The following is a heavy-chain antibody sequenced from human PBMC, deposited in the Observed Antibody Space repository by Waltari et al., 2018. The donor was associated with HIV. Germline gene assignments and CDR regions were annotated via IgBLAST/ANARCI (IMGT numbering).Heavy chain of an antibody. D-gene: IGHD4-17*01. Sequence: EVQLLEPGGGLVQPGGSLRLSCAGPGFTLSSSAMTWVRQAPGKGLEWVSAIFGDGGSTFYADSVKGRFTISRDNSKNTLYLQMNSLRAEDTAVYYCAKGTLNPLTTDYWGQGTLVTVSS. J-gene: IGHJ4*02. CDR1: GFTLSSSA. V-gene: IGHV3-23*01. CDR2: IFGDGGST. CDR3: AKGTLNPLTTDY.